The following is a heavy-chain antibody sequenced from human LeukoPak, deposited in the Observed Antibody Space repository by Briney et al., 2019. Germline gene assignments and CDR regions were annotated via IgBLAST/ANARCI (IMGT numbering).Heavy chain of an antibody. CDR3: AKDQLAAAGSPFDY. V-gene: IGHV3-30*18. CDR1: GFTFSSYG. J-gene: IGHJ4*02. CDR2: ISYDGSNK. D-gene: IGHD6-13*01. Sequence: GRSLRLSCAASGFTFSSYGMHWVHQAPGKGLEWVAVISYDGSNKYYADSVKGRFTISRDNSKNTLYLQMNSLRAEDTAVYYCAKDQLAAAGSPFDYWGQGTLVTVSS.